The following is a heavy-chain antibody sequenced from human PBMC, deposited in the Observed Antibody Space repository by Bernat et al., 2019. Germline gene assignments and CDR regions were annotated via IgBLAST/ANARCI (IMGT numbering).Heavy chain of an antibody. CDR2: ITHSGSA. J-gene: IGHJ5*02. V-gene: IGHV4-34*01. Sequence: QVQLQQFCAGLLKSSETLSLTCVFFFFAFRGYYWSWSLLTPGKGLEWIGEITHSGSANYNPSLKSRVTTSVDTSKNQFSLKLNSVTAADTAVYYCARLGYCSESSCYRGTGWFDPWGQGTLVTVSS. CDR1: FFAFRGYY. CDR3: ARLGYCSESSCYRGTGWFDP. D-gene: IGHD2-15*01.